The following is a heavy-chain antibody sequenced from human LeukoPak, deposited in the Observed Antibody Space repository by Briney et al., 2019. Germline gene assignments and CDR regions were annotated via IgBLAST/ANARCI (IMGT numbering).Heavy chain of an antibody. CDR2: ISSSSTI. CDR3: ARGGTSSSLAY. CDR1: GFTFSSYS. V-gene: IGHV3-48*02. Sequence: PGGSLRLSCAASGFTFSSYSINWVHQAPGKGLEWVSYISSSSTISYADSVKGRFTISRDNANNSLYLQMNSLRDEDTAVYYCARGGTSSSLAYWGQGTLVTVSS. D-gene: IGHD4-23*01. J-gene: IGHJ4*02.